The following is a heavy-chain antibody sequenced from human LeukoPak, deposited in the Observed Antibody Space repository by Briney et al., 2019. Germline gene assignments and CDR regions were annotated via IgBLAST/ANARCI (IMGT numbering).Heavy chain of an antibody. CDR1: GGSISSFY. V-gene: IGHV4-59*08. Sequence: SETLSLTCTVSGGSISSFYWSWIRQPPGKGLEWIGYIYYTGSTNYNSSLKSRVTISVDTSKNQFSLKLSSVTAADTAVYYCARTMVRGVIAARIDYWGQGTLVTVSS. CDR2: IYYTGST. CDR3: ARTMVRGVIAARIDY. D-gene: IGHD3-10*01. J-gene: IGHJ4*02.